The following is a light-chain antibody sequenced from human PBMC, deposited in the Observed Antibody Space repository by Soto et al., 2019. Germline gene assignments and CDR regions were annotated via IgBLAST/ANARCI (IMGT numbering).Light chain of an antibody. CDR3: SSYTSTSTLV. V-gene: IGLV2-14*01. CDR2: EVS. CDR1: SSDVGAYNY. Sequence: QSALIQPASVSGSPGQSITISCTGTSSDVGAYNYVSWFQQHPGKAPKLMIYEVSNRPSGISSRFSGSKSGNTASLTISGLQAEDDADYYCSSYTSTSTLVFGGGTKVTVL. J-gene: IGLJ2*01.